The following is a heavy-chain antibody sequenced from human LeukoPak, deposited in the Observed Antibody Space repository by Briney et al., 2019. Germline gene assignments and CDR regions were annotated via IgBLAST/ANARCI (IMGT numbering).Heavy chain of an antibody. D-gene: IGHD5-18*01. CDR1: GGSISSGGYY. J-gene: IGHJ4*02. CDR3: ARGEECGYSYGSCHKDY. V-gene: IGHV4-39*07. Sequence: SETLSLTCTVSGGSISSGGYYWSWIRQHPGKGLEWIGEINHSGSTNYNPSLKSRVTISVDTSKNQFSLKLSSVTAADTAVYYCARGEECGYSYGSCHKDYWGQGTLVTVSS. CDR2: INHSGST.